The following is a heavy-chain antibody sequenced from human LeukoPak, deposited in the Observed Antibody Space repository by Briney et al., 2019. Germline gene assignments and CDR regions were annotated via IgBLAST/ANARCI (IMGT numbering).Heavy chain of an antibody. V-gene: IGHV4-4*07. J-gene: IGHJ1*01. CDR1: GGSISSYY. Sequence: SETLSLTCTVSGGSISSYYWSWIRQPAGKGLEWIGRIYTSGSTNYNPSLKSRVTISVDTSKNQFSLKLSSVTAADTAVYYCARGPSPYYDSSGYEYFQHWGQGTLVTVSS. D-gene: IGHD3-22*01. CDR3: ARGPSPYYDSSGYEYFQH. CDR2: IYTSGST.